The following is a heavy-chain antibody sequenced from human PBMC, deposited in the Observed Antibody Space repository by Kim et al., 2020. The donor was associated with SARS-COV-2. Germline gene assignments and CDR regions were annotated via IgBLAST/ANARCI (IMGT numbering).Heavy chain of an antibody. CDR1: GFTFSSYG. D-gene: IGHD2-15*01. J-gene: IGHJ3*02. CDR2: IWYDGSNK. V-gene: IGHV3-33*01. CDR3: ARESSLGDCSVGSCPYDAVDI. Sequence: GGSLRLSCAASGFTFSSYGMHWVRQAPGKGLEWVAVIWYDGSNKYYADSVKGRFTISRDNSKNTLYLQMNSLRAEDTAVYYCARESSLGDCSVGSCPYDAVDIWGQGTMVTVSS.